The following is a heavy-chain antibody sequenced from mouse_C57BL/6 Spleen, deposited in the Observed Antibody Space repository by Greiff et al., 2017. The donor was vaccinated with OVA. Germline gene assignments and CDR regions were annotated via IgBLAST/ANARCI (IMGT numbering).Heavy chain of an antibody. V-gene: IGHV1-18*01. CDR2: INPNNGGT. Sequence: EVQLQQPGPELVKPGASVKIPCKASGYTFTDYNMDWVKQSHGKSLEWIGDINPNNGGTIYNQKFKGKATLTVDKSSSTAYMELRSLTSEDTAVYYCARAVRDYDGYYPYFDYWGQGTTLTVSS. J-gene: IGHJ2*01. CDR3: ARAVRDYDGYYPYFDY. D-gene: IGHD2-3*01. CDR1: GYTFTDYN.